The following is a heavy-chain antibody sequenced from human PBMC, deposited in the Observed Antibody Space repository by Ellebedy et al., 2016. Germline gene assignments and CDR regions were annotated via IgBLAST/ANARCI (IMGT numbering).Heavy chain of an antibody. CDR1: EYTFSNYD. D-gene: IGHD6-13*01. J-gene: IGHJ5*02. Sequence: ASVKVSCXDSEYTFSNYDINWVRQATGQGLEWMGWMNPNSGNTGYAQKFQGRITMTRNTSISTAYMELSSLRSEDTAVYYCARGRVAAAGRWFDPWGQGTLVTVSS. V-gene: IGHV1-8*01. CDR2: MNPNSGNT. CDR3: ARGRVAAAGRWFDP.